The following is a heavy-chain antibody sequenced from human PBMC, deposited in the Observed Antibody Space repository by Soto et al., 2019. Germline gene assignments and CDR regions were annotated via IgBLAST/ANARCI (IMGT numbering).Heavy chain of an antibody. Sequence: ASVKVSCKASGGTFSSYAISWVRQAPGQGLEWMGGIIPIFATANYAQRFQGRVTTTADESTSTAYMELSSLRSEDTAVYYCARVTSVVMGHGMDVWGQGTTVTVSS. J-gene: IGHJ6*02. CDR2: IIPIFATA. V-gene: IGHV1-69*13. D-gene: IGHD2-15*01. CDR1: GGTFSSYA. CDR3: ARVTSVVMGHGMDV.